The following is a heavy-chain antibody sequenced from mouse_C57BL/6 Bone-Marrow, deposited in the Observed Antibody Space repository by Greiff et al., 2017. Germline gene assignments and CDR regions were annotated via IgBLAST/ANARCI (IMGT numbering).Heavy chain of an antibody. D-gene: IGHD1-1*01. CDR1: GYTFTDYE. J-gene: IGHJ1*03. CDR3: AKEDYCGSSYWYIDF. V-gene: IGHV1-15*01. Sequence: QVQLQQSGAELVRPGASVTLSCKASGYTFTDYEMHWVKQTPGHGLEWIGAIDPETGGTAYNQKFKGKATLTADKSSSTAYMVLRSLTSEDSAVYYCAKEDYCGSSYWYIDFWGTGTTVTVSS. CDR2: IDPETGGT.